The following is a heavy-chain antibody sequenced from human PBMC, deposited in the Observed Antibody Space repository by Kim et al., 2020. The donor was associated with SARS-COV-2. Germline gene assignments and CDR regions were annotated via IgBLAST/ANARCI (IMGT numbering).Heavy chain of an antibody. Sequence: ADSVKGRFTISRDNSKNTLYLQMNSLRAEDTAVYYCAKSTMIVVVISNKWGQGTLVTVSS. D-gene: IGHD3-22*01. CDR3: AKSTMIVVVISNK. J-gene: IGHJ4*02. V-gene: IGHV3-30*02.